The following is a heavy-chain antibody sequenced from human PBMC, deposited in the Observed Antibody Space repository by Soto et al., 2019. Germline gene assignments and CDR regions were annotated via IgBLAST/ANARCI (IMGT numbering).Heavy chain of an antibody. Sequence: EVQLVESGGGLVQPGGSLRLSCAASGFTFSSYDMNWVRQAPGKGLEWVSYISSSSTIHYADSVEGRFTISRDNAKNSLYLQMNSLRAEDTAVYYCARDRTYSSGWYHYYHSWGQGTLVTVSS. CDR2: ISSSSTI. D-gene: IGHD6-19*01. CDR1: GFTFSSYD. V-gene: IGHV3-48*01. J-gene: IGHJ4*02. CDR3: ARDRTYSSGWYHYYHS.